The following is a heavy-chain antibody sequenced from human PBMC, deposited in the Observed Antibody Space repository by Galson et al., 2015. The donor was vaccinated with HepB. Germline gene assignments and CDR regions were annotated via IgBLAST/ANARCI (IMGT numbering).Heavy chain of an antibody. D-gene: IGHD2-15*01. J-gene: IGHJ4*02. CDR2: INTNAGNP. V-gene: IGHV7-4-1*02. Sequence: SVKVSCKASGYTFTYFGMSWVRQAPGQGLEWMGWINTNAGNPTYAQDFTGRVVFSLDTSVSTAYLQISSLKAEDTAVYYCATAKYCSGSACRDFDYWGQGTLVTVSS. CDR1: GYTFTYFG. CDR3: ATAKYCSGSACRDFDY.